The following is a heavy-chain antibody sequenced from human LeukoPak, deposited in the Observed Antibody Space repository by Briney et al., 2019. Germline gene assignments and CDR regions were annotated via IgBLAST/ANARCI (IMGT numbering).Heavy chain of an antibody. J-gene: IGHJ4*02. Sequence: SETLSLTCTVSGGSISSSSYYCGWIRQPPGKGPEWIGTIYYSGSTYYSPSLKSRVTISVDTSNNQFSLKLSSVTAADTALYYCSASRGTSYYFDYWGLGTLVTVSS. D-gene: IGHD1-26*01. V-gene: IGHV4-39*01. CDR2: IYYSGST. CDR1: GGSISSSSYY. CDR3: SASRGTSYYFDY.